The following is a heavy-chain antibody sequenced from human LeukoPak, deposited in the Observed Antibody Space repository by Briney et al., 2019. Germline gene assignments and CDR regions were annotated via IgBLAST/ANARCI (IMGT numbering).Heavy chain of an antibody. CDR3: ARAYCGGDCYSRALGI. CDR1: GFTFSSYG. D-gene: IGHD2-21*02. J-gene: IGHJ3*02. V-gene: IGHV3-23*01. CDR2: ISGSGGST. Sequence: GGSLRLSCAASGFTFSSYGMSWVRQAPGKGLEWVSAISGSGGSTYYADSVKGRFTISRDNSKNTLYLQMNSLRAEDTALYYCARAYCGGDCYSRALGIWGQGTMVTVSS.